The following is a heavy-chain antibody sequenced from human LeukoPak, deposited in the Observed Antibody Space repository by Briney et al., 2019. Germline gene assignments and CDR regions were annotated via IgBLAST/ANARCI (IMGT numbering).Heavy chain of an antibody. D-gene: IGHD1-20*01. CDR2: IIPIFGTA. J-gene: IGHJ4*02. V-gene: IGHV1-69*06. Sequence: SVKVSCKASGGTFSSYAISWVRQAPGQGLEWMGGIIPIFGTANYAQKFQGRVTITADKSTSTAYMELSSLRSEDTAVYYCARCDNWNDASNEDWGQGTLVTVSS. CDR1: GGTFSSYA. CDR3: ARCDNWNDASNED.